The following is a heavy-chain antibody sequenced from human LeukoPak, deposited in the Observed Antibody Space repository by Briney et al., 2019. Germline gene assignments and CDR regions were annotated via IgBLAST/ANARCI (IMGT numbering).Heavy chain of an antibody. CDR2: FKTDGSTT. CDR1: GFTFNSYW. V-gene: IGHV3-74*01. J-gene: IGHJ4*02. Sequence: GGSLRLFCAASGFTFNSYWMHWVRQAPGKGLVWVSLFKTDGSTTRYADSVKGRFTISRDNAKNTLYLQMNSLRAEDTAVYYCARSTSQGFDYWGQGTPVIVSS. CDR3: ARSTSQGFDY.